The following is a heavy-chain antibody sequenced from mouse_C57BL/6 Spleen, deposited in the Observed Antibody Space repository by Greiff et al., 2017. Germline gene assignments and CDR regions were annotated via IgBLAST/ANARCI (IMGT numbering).Heavy chain of an antibody. V-gene: IGHV1-82*01. CDR3: AREDGSFAY. J-gene: IGHJ3*01. CDR2: IYPGDGDT. Sequence: QVQLQQSGPELVKPGASVKISCKASGYAFSSSWMNWVKQRPGKGLEWIGRIYPGDGDTNYNGKFKGKDTLTADKSSSTAYMQLSSLTSEDSAVYFCAREDGSFAYWGQGTLVTVSA. CDR1: GYAFSSSW. D-gene: IGHD2-3*01.